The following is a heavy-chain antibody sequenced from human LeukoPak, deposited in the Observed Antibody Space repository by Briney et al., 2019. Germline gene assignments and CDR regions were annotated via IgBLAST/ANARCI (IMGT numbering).Heavy chain of an antibody. V-gene: IGHV3-74*01. CDR3: ARGSLGFQLVPGPFDP. CDR2: INSDGSST. Sequence: GGSLRLSCAASGFTFSSYWMHWVRQAPGKGLVWVSRINSDGSSTSYADSVKGRFTISRDNAKNTLYLQMNSLRAEDTAVYYCARGSLGFQLVPGPFDPWGQGTLDTVSS. CDR1: GFTFSSYW. D-gene: IGHD6-6*01. J-gene: IGHJ5*02.